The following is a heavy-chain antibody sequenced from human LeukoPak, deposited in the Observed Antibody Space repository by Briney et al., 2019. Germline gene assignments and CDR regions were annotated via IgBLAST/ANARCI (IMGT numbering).Heavy chain of an antibody. V-gene: IGHV4-34*01. D-gene: IGHD2-15*01. J-gene: IGHJ6*02. Sequence: PSETLSLTCAVYGGSFSGYYWSWIRQPPGKGLEWIGEINHGGSTNYNPSLKSRVTISVDTSKNQFSLKLSSVTAADTAAYYCARVFTQYYGMDVWGQGTTVTVSS. CDR2: INHGGST. CDR3: ARVFTQYYGMDV. CDR1: GGSFSGYY.